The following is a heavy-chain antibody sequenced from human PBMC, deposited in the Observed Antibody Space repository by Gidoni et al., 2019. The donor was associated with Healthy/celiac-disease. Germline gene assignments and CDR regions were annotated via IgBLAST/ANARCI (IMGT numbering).Heavy chain of an antibody. CDR3: ARTGAPRVREYYFDY. CDR2: ISSSGSTI. J-gene: IGHJ4*02. V-gene: IGHV3-11*01. CDR1: GFTFSDYY. Sequence: QVQLVESGGGLFKPGGSLSLSCASSGFTFSDYYMSWIRHAPGKGMVWVSYISSSGSTIYYADSVKSRFTISRDNAKNSLYLQMNSLRPEGTAVYSCARTGAPRVREYYFDYWGQGTLVTVSS. D-gene: IGHD3-10*02.